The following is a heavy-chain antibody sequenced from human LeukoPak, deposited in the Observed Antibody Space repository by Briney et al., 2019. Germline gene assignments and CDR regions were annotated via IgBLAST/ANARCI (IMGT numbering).Heavy chain of an antibody. V-gene: IGHV3-30*18. CDR3: AKGITSNDAFDI. CDR1: GFTFNDYG. J-gene: IGHJ3*02. Sequence: GRSLSLSCAASGFTFNDYGMHWVRQAPGKGLEWVAVISYDGSNKYYVDSVKGLFTISRDNSKNTLYLQVNSLRAEDTAVYYCAKGITSNDAFDIWGQGTMVTVFS. CDR2: ISYDGSNK. D-gene: IGHD3-10*01.